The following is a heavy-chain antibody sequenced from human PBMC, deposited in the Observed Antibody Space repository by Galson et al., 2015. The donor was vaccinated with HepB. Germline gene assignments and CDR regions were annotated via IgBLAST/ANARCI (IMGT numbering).Heavy chain of an antibody. CDR1: GFTFSSYN. V-gene: IGHV3-48*03. CDR2: IRATGTTI. D-gene: IGHD3-3*01. CDR3: ARDSRATFGEPNWFDP. Sequence: SLRLSCAASGFTFSSYNMNWVRQAPGKGLDWISYIRATGTTIDYADSVKGRFIISRDNAKNSLYLQMNSLRVEDTAVYYCARDSRATFGEPNWFDPWGQGTLVIVSS. J-gene: IGHJ5*02.